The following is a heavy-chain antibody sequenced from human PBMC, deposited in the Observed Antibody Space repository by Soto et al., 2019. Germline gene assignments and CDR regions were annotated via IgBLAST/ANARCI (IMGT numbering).Heavy chain of an antibody. V-gene: IGHV3-7*01. J-gene: IGHJ4*02. CDR1: GFTFSSYW. CDR3: ARDGQLVINYFDY. CDR2: IKQDGSEK. Sequence: GGSLRLSCAASGFTFSSYWMSWVRQAPGKGLEWVANIKQDGSEKYYVDSVKGRFTISRDNAKNSLYLQMNSLRAEDTAVYYCARDGQLVINYFDYWGQGTMVTVSS. D-gene: IGHD6-13*01.